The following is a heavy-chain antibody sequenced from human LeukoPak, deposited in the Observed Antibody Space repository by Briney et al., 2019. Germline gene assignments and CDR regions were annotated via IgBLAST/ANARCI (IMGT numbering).Heavy chain of an antibody. V-gene: IGHV3-15*05. CDR1: GFSFSNAW. D-gene: IGHD6-13*01. CDR3: ILDAAGPAY. J-gene: IGHJ4*02. Sequence: PGGSLRLSCAASGFSFSNAWMSWVRQAPGKGLEWVGRIRGKSHGETTDYGAPVLGRFTILRDESKDTLYLEMNNVKSEDTAVYYCILDAAGPAYWGQGTLVTVSS. CDR2: IRGKSHGETT.